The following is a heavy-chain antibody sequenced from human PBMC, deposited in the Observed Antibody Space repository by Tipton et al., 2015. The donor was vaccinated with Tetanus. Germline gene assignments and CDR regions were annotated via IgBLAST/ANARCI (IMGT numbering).Heavy chain of an antibody. D-gene: IGHD3-22*01. CDR3: ARRVYDSEETRIDY. CDR2: MNPNSGNT. J-gene: IGHJ4*02. V-gene: IGHV1-8*01. CDR1: GYTFTSYD. Sequence: QLVQSGAEVKKPGASVKVSCKASGYTFTSYDINWVRQATGQGLEWMGWMNPNSGNTGYAQKFQGRVTMTRNTSISTAYMELSSLRSEYTAVYYCARRVYDSEETRIDYWGQGTLVTVSS.